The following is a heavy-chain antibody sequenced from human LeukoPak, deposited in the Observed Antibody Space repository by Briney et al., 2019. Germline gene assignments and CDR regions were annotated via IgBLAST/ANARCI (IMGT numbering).Heavy chain of an antibody. CDR3: ARGELAPLHYYYYYMDV. J-gene: IGHJ6*03. CDR2: IIPILGIA. Sequence: GASVKVSCKASGGTFSSYAISWVRQAPGQGLEWMGRIIPILGIANYAQKFQGRVTITADKSTSTAYMELSSLRSEDTAVYYCARGELAPLHYYYYYMDVWGKGTTVTVSS. V-gene: IGHV1-69*04. D-gene: IGHD1-7*01. CDR1: GGTFSSYA.